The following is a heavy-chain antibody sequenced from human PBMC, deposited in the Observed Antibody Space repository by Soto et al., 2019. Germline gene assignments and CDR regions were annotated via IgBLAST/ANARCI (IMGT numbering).Heavy chain of an antibody. V-gene: IGHV3-23*01. J-gene: IGHJ4*02. CDR2: IYAAGSGK. D-gene: IGHD3-10*01. CDR1: GFIFSNYA. CDR3: AKDLIRGDGYEDPDY. Sequence: ELQLLESGGGLAQPGGSLRLSCAASGFIFSNYAMFWFRQAPGKGLEWVSTIYAAGSGKYYAGSVKGRFTISRDNSRDTLFLQMDSLRAADTAIYFCAKDLIRGDGYEDPDYWGQGTLVAVCS.